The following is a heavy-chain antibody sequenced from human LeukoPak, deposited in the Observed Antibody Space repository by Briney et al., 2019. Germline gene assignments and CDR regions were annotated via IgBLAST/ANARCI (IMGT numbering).Heavy chain of an antibody. J-gene: IGHJ4*02. CDR1: GFTVSSNY. D-gene: IGHD3-22*01. V-gene: IGHV3-66*01. CDR2: IYSGGST. CDR3: ARDPLQYYYDSSGSWDY. Sequence: GGSLRLSCAASGFTVSSNYMSWVRQAPGKGLEWVSVIYSGGSTYYADSVKGRFTISRDNSKNTLYLQMNSLRAEDTAVYYCARDPLQYYYDSSGSWDYWGQGTLVTVSS.